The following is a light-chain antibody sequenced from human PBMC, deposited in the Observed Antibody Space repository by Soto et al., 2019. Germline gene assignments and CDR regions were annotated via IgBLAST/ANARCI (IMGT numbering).Light chain of an antibody. V-gene: IGKV1-5*01. J-gene: IGKJ2*01. CDR3: QQYYYYPYT. CDR2: EAS. CDR1: QSINSW. Sequence: DIRMTQSPSTLSASVGDRVTTTCRASQSINSWLAWSEQIPGKAPKILIYEASSFESGVPSRFSGSGSGTEFTLTISILQPGDFATYSCQQYYYYPYTFRQGTTLEIK.